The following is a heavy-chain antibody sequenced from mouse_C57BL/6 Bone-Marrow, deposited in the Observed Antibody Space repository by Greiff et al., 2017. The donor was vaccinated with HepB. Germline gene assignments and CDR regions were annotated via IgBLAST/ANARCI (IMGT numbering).Heavy chain of an antibody. Sequence: EVKLMESGGDLVKPGGSLKLSCAASGFTFSSYGMSWVRQTPDKRLEWVATISSGGSYTYYPDSVKGRFTISRDNAKNTLYLQMSSLKSEDTAMYYCARHSRGYWGQGTTLTVSS. J-gene: IGHJ2*01. CDR2: ISSGGSYT. CDR1: GFTFSSYG. CDR3: ARHSRGY. V-gene: IGHV5-6*01. D-gene: IGHD3-3*01.